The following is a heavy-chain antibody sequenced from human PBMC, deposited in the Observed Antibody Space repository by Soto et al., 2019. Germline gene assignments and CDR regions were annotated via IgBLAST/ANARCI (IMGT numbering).Heavy chain of an antibody. D-gene: IGHD6-13*01. CDR3: AREGQKQAQETYYYFYGMDI. J-gene: IGHJ6*01. Sequence: QVHLVQSGGELKKPGASVKVSCKAAGYNFTTYGISWVRQAPGQGLEWMGWISGDSVNTKSAPKLQDRITMTTDTSAGKAYMELRRLRSDDTAVYFCAREGQKQAQETYYYFYGMDIWGQGTTVTVSS. V-gene: IGHV1-18*01. CDR1: GYNFTTYG. CDR2: ISGDSVNT.